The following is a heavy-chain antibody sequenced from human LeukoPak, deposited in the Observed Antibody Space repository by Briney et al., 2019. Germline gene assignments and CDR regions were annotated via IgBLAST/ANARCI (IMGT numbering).Heavy chain of an antibody. V-gene: IGHV3-9*01. CDR2: ISWNRGII. Sequence: GGSLRLSCAASGFTFEDYAMHWVRQVPGKGLEWVSGISWNRGIIEYADSVKGRFTISRDNAKNSLYLQMNSLRVEDTALYYCAKDGGLDKYGYNPLDNWGQGTLVTVSS. CDR3: AKDGGLDKYGYNPLDN. CDR1: GFTFEDYA. J-gene: IGHJ4*02. D-gene: IGHD5-24*01.